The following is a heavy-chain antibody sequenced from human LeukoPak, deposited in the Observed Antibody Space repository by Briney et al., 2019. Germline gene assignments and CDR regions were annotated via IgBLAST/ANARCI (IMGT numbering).Heavy chain of an antibody. CDR3: ARDNGMVRGVIYYYYMDV. J-gene: IGHJ6*03. CDR2: IYTSGST. Sequence: SETLSLTCTVSGGSISSYYWSWIRQPAGKALEWIGRIYTSGSTNYNPSLKSRVTMSVDTSKNQFSLKLSSVTAADTAVYYCARDNGMVRGVIYYYYMDVWAKGTTVTVSS. D-gene: IGHD3-10*01. V-gene: IGHV4-4*07. CDR1: GGSISSYY.